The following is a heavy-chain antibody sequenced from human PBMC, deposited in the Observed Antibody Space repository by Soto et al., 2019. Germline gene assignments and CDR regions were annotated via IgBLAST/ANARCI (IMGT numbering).Heavy chain of an antibody. J-gene: IGHJ5*02. CDR1: GGSISSSSSY. CDR3: ARASPDYSNYGWFDP. D-gene: IGHD4-4*01. Sequence: PSETLSLTCTVSGGSISSSSSYWGWIRQPPGKGLEWVGSIYYSGSTYYNPSLKSRVTISVDTSKNQFSLKLSSVTAADTAVYYCARASPDYSNYGWFDPWGQGTLVTVSS. V-gene: IGHV4-39*01. CDR2: IYYSGST.